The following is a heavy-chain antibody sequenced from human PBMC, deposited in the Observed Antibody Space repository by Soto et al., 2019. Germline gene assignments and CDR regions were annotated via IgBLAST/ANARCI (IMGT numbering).Heavy chain of an antibody. D-gene: IGHD3-9*01. V-gene: IGHV5-10-1*01. CDR2: IDPSDSYT. Sequence: PGESLKISCKGSGYSFTSYWISWGRQMPGKGLEWMGRIDPSDSYTNYSPSFQGHVTISADKSISTAYLQWSSLKASDTAMYYCARHYYDILTGYDSRYNWFDPWGQGTLVTVSS. CDR1: GYSFTSYW. J-gene: IGHJ5*02. CDR3: ARHYYDILTGYDSRYNWFDP.